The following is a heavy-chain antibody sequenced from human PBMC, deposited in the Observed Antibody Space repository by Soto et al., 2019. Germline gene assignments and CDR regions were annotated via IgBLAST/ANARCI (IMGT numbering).Heavy chain of an antibody. D-gene: IGHD5-18*01. CDR2: IYSIGST. Sequence: PSETLSLTCTVSGGSITNYYWSWIRQPPGKGLEWIGYIYSIGSTNYIPSLKSRVTISANTSKNQVSLKLTSVTAADTAVYYCARDNPHSFGNYCFDDWGQGTMVTVSS. CDR3: ARDNPHSFGNYCFDD. CDR1: GGSITNYY. J-gene: IGHJ4*02. V-gene: IGHV4-59*01.